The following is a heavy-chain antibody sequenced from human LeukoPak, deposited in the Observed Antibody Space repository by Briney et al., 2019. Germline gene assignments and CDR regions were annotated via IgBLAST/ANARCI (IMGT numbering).Heavy chain of an antibody. CDR1: GYTFTGYY. D-gene: IGHD3-3*01. V-gene: IGHV1-2*02. Sequence: ASVKVSCKASGYTFTGYYMHWVRQAPGQGLECMGWINPNSGGTNYAQKFQGRVTMTRDTSISTAYMELSSLRFDDTAVYYCARGNYENWFDPWGQGTLVTVSS. J-gene: IGHJ5*02. CDR2: INPNSGGT. CDR3: ARGNYENWFDP.